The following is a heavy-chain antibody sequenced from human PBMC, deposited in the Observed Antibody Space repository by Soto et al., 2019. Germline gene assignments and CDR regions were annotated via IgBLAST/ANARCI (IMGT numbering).Heavy chain of an antibody. J-gene: IGHJ4*02. Sequence: EVQLLESGGGLVQPGGALRLSCAASGFTFSSYAMSWVRQAPGKGLEWVSAISVSGVSTYYADSVKGRFTISRDNSKNTLYLQMNSLRAEDTAVYYCAKEGEHSSGWAHFDYWGQGTLVTVSS. CDR1: GFTFSSYA. V-gene: IGHV3-23*01. CDR3: AKEGEHSSGWAHFDY. CDR2: ISVSGVST. D-gene: IGHD6-19*01.